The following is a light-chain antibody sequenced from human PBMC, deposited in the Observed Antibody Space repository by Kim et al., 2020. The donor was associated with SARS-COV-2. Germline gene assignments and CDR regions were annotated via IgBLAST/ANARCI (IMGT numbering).Light chain of an antibody. V-gene: IGLV3-21*04. Sequence: PGKTARVSCGGNSIGSKSVRWYQQKSGQAPVVVIYYDSDRPSGIPERFSGSNSGNTATLTISRVEAGDEAVYYCQVWDSSSDHRVVFGGGTKLTVL. CDR1: SIGSKS. J-gene: IGLJ2*01. CDR2: YDS. CDR3: QVWDSSSDHRVV.